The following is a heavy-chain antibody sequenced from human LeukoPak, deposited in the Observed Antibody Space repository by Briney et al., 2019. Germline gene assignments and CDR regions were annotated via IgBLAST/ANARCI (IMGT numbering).Heavy chain of an antibody. Sequence: GGSLRLSCAASGFTFSSYGMSWVRQAPGKGLEWVAVIYGDGSTYYADSVKGRFTISSDNLKNTLSLQMDSLRAADTAMYYRARGGPVASGRYSIYSSWGQGTLVTVSP. CDR2: IYGDGST. CDR3: ARGGPVASGRYSIYSS. J-gene: IGHJ5*02. CDR1: GFTFSSYG. V-gene: IGHV3-53*01. D-gene: IGHD3-10*01.